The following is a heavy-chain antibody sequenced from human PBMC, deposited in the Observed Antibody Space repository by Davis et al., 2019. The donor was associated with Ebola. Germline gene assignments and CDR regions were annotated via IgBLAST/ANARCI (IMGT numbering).Heavy chain of an antibody. CDR1: GFTFRNYW. V-gene: IGHV3-7*01. D-gene: IGHD5-12*01. Sequence: GESLKISCAASGFTFRNYWMSWVRQAPGKGLEWVANIKQDGGEKYYLDSVKGRFTISRDNAKNSLYLQMNSLRVEDTAVYYCARDRYSDYWGQGSLVIVSS. CDR2: IKQDGGEK. CDR3: ARDRYSDY. J-gene: IGHJ4*02.